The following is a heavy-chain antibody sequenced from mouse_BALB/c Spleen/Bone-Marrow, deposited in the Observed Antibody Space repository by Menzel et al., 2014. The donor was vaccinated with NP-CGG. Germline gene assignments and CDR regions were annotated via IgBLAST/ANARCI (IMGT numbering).Heavy chain of an antibody. CDR1: GFNIKDTY. CDR3: ARWGITTGFAY. J-gene: IGHJ3*01. Sequence: EVHLVESGAELVKPGASVKLSCTASGFNIKDTYMHWVKQRPEQGLEWIGRIDPANGNTKYDPKFQGKATITADTSSNTAYLQLSSLTSEDTAVYYCARWGITTGFAYWGQGTPVTVSA. V-gene: IGHV14-3*02. D-gene: IGHD2-4*01. CDR2: IDPANGNT.